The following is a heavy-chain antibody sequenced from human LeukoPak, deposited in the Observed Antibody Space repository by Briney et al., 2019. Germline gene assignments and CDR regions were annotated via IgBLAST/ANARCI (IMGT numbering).Heavy chain of an antibody. CDR1: GASIDSHSW. J-gene: IGHJ4*02. Sequence: PSETLSLTCAVSGASIDSHSWWSWVRQPPGKGLEWIGEIYHSGGANYKPSLKSRVTISVDTSKNQFSLKLSSVTAADTAVYYCARQSITGTTRHFDYWGQGTLVTVSS. CDR2: IYHSGGA. CDR3: ARQSITGTTRHFDY. D-gene: IGHD1-14*01. V-gene: IGHV4/OR15-8*01.